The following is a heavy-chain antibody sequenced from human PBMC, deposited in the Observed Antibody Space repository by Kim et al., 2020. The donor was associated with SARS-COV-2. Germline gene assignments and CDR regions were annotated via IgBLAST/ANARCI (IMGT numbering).Heavy chain of an antibody. J-gene: IGHJ6*02. V-gene: IGHV4-34*01. CDR2: INNSGST. CDR3: ARGPVRGATYYYYGMDV. D-gene: IGHD3-10*01. CDR1: GGSFSGYY. Sequence: SETLSLTCAVYGGSFSGYYWSWIRQPPGKGLEWIGEINNSGSTNYNPSLKSRVTISVDTSRNQFSLKLSSVTAPDTAVYYCARGPVRGATYYYYGMDVWGQGTTVTVSS.